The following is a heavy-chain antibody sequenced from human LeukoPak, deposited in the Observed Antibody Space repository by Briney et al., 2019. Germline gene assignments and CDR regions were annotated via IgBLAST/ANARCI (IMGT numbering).Heavy chain of an antibody. V-gene: IGHV3-30*04. D-gene: IGHD6-19*01. CDR2: IKYDGSNK. J-gene: IGHJ4*02. CDR1: GFSFSSFA. CDR3: ARDWAAGRGLYSNFGY. Sequence: PGGSLRLSCAASGFSFSSFAMHWVRQTPGKGLEWVALIKYDGSNKYYADSVKGRFTISRDNSKNTLYLQMTSLRAEDAAVYCWARDWAAGRGLYSNFGYWGQGTMVTFAS.